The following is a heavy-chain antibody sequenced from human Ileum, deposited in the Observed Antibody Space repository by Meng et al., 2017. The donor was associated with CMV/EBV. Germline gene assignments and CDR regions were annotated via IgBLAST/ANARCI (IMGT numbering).Heavy chain of an antibody. D-gene: IGHD2-2*01. Sequence: ASAQVSCKASGYSFTSYFMSWVRVAPGQGHEWIGMINPSGGSTSYAKKFQDRVTMTRDTATNTVYMEMRSLRSEDTAVYYCASTAAHYYFAYWGQGTVVTVSS. CDR1: GYSFTSYF. CDR3: ASTAAHYYFAY. V-gene: IGHV1-46*01. CDR2: INPSGGST. J-gene: IGHJ4*02.